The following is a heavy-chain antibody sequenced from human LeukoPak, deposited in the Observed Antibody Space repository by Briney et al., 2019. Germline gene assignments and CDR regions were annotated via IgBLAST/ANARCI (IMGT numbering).Heavy chain of an antibody. V-gene: IGHV3-48*02. J-gene: IGHJ4*02. D-gene: IGHD3-22*01. CDR2: ISSSSSTI. CDR1: GFTFSSYS. CDR3: ARDIGDYYGSSGYYSPFDY. Sequence: GGSLRLSCAASGFTFSSYSMNWVRQAPGKGLEWVSYISSSSSTIYYADSVKGRFTISRDNAKNSLYLQMNSLRDEDTAVYYCARDIGDYYGSSGYYSPFDYWGQGTLVTVSS.